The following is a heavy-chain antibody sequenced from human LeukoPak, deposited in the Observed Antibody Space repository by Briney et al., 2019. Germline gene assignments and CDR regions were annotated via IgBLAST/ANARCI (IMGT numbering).Heavy chain of an antibody. CDR2: ISYDGSNK. V-gene: IGHV3-30*18. CDR3: AKDLGLGYCSGGSCYGWNY. Sequence: GGSLRLSCAASGFTFSSYGMHWVRQAPGKGLEWVAVISYDGSNKYYADSVKGRFTISRDNSKNTLYLQMNSLRAEDTAVYYCAKDLGLGYCSGGSCYGWNYWGQGTLVTVSS. CDR1: GFTFSSYG. J-gene: IGHJ4*02. D-gene: IGHD2-15*01.